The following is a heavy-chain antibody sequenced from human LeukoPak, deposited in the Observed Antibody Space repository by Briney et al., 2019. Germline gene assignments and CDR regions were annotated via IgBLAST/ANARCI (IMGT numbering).Heavy chain of an antibody. V-gene: IGHV4-30-2*01. CDR1: GGSISSGGYS. CDR2: IYHSGST. J-gene: IGHJ2*01. D-gene: IGHD3-3*01. CDR3: ARGFRGYDFWSGYYSDPTEYWCFDL. Sequence: PSETLSLTCAVSGGSISSGGYSWSWIRQPPGKGLEWIGYIYHSGSTYYNPPLKSRVTISVDRSKNQFSLKLSSVTAADTAVYYCARGFRGYDFWSGYYSDPTEYWCFDLWGRGTLVTVSS.